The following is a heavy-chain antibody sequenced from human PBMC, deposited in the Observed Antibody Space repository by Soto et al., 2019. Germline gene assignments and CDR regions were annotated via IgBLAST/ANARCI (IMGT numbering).Heavy chain of an antibody. D-gene: IGHD3-22*01. CDR1: GFTFSNYG. Sequence: QVQLVESGGGVVQPGRSLRLACAASGFTFSNYGIHWVRQAPGKGLEWVALIWYDGSYEYYADSVKGRFTISRDNSKNTVYLQMNSLRDEDTAVYYCAMPPFYDSTGQSNYYGMDVWGQGTTVTVSS. CDR3: AMPPFYDSTGQSNYYGMDV. CDR2: IWYDGSYE. J-gene: IGHJ6*02. V-gene: IGHV3-33*01.